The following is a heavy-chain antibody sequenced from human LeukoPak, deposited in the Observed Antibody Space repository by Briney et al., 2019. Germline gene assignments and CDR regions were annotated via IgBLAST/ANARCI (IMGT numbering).Heavy chain of an antibody. CDR3: AKGQRSGWTAFDY. D-gene: IGHD6-19*01. V-gene: IGHV3-23*01. CDR1: GFTFSSYA. J-gene: IGHJ4*02. Sequence: GRSLRLSCAASGFTFSSYAMSWVRQAPGKGLEWVSAISGSGGSTYYADSVKGRFTISRDNSKNTLYLQMNSLRAEDTAVYYCAKGQRSGWTAFDYWGQGTLVTVSS. CDR2: ISGSGGST.